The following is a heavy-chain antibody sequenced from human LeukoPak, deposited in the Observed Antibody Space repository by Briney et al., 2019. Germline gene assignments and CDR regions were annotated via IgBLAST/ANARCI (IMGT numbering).Heavy chain of an antibody. Sequence: GGSLRLSCAASGFTFSSYSMNWVRQAPGKGLEWVSSISSSSSYIYYADSVKGRFTISRDNAKNSLYLQMNSLRAEDTAVYYCAKDAGYSGSYYLGYWGQGTLVTVSS. CDR2: ISSSSSYI. J-gene: IGHJ4*02. D-gene: IGHD1-26*01. V-gene: IGHV3-21*04. CDR3: AKDAGYSGSYYLGY. CDR1: GFTFSSYS.